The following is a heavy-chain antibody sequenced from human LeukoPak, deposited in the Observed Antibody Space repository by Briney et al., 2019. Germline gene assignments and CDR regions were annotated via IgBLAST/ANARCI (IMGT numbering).Heavy chain of an antibody. V-gene: IGHV3-23*01. CDR2: ISGGGDGT. J-gene: IGHJ3*02. CDR3: AKDTTGYTYGYDAFDI. Sequence: GGSLRLSCAASGFTFRNYALSWLRQAPGKGLEWVSGISGGGDGTYYADSVKGRFTISRDNSKNTLYLQMNSLRAEDTAVFYCAKDTTGYTYGYDAFDIWGQGTTVTVSS. D-gene: IGHD5-18*01. CDR1: GFTFRNYA.